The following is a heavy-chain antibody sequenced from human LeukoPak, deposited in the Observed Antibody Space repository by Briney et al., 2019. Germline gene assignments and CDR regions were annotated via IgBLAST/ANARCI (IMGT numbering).Heavy chain of an antibody. CDR3: ARAVRYCYGYYFDH. V-gene: IGHV4-61*01. Sequence: SETLSLPCTVSGGSVSSGSYYWSWIRQPPGKGLEWIGNIYYSGSTNYNPSLKIRVTITVGTYKNQFSLKLSSVRAADWAVYYCARAVRYCYGYYFDHWGRGTLVSVSS. J-gene: IGHJ4*02. D-gene: IGHD5-18*01. CDR1: GGSVSSGSYY. CDR2: IYYSGST.